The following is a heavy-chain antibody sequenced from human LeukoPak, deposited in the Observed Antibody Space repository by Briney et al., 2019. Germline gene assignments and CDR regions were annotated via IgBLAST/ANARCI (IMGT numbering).Heavy chain of an antibody. V-gene: IGHV4-4*07. CDR2: IYTSGST. J-gene: IGHJ4*02. CDR1: GGSISSYY. Sequence: MTSETLSLTCTVSGGSISSYYWSWIRQPAGKGLEWIGRIYTSGSTNYNPSLQSRVTMSVETSKNQFTLKLSYVTAPDTAVYYGARDYDLWSGYLDYWGQGTLVTVSS. D-gene: IGHD3-3*01. CDR3: ARDYDLWSGYLDY.